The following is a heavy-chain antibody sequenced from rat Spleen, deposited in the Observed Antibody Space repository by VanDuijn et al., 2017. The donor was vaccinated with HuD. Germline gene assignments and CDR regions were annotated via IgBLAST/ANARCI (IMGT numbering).Heavy chain of an antibody. CDR2: IRTKPYNYAR. V-gene: IGHV10-5*01. CDR1: GFTFSNAA. J-gene: IGHJ2*01. CDR3: ARHGYNSYFDY. Sequence: VQVVESGGGLVQPKESLKISCAASGFTFSNAAMYWVRQAPGRGLEWVARIRTKPYNYARYYADSVKGRFTISRDNAKSSLYLQMDSLRSEDTATYYCARHGYNSYFDYWGQGVMVTVSS. D-gene: IGHD1-9*01.